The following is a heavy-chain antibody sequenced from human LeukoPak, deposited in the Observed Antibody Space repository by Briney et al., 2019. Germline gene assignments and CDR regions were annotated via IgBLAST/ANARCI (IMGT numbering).Heavy chain of an antibody. CDR3: ARAVDCGGDCYLYYFDY. V-gene: IGHV4-59*01. Sequence: PSETLSLTCTVSGGSISDYYWSWIRQPPGKGLEWIGYIYYSGSTNYNPSLKSRVTISVDTSKNQFSLKLSSVTAADTAVYYCARAVDCGGDCYLYYFDYWGQGTLVTVSS. D-gene: IGHD2-21*02. CDR2: IYYSGST. J-gene: IGHJ4*02. CDR1: GGSISDYY.